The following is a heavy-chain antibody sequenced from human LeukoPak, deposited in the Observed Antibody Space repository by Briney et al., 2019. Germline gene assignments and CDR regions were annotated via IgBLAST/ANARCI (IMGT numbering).Heavy chain of an antibody. CDR3: ARHKDSSGYYTFDY. J-gene: IGHJ4*02. D-gene: IGHD3-22*01. Sequence: SETLSLTCTVSGGSISSSSYYWGWIRQPPGKGLEWIGSIYYSGSTYYNPSLKSRVTISVDTSKIQFSLKLSSVTAADTAVYYCARHKDSSGYYTFDYWGQGTLVTVSS. CDR1: GGSISSSSYY. V-gene: IGHV4-39*01. CDR2: IYYSGST.